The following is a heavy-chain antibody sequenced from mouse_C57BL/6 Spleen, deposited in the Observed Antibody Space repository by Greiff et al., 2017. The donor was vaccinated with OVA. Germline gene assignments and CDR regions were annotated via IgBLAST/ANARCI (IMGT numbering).Heavy chain of an antibody. Sequence: EVMLVESGPELVKPGASVKISCKASGYSFTGYYMNWVKQSPEKSLEWIGEINPSTGGTTYNQKFKAKATLTVDKSSSTAYMQLKSLTSEDSAVYYCARGITTVVVRGAMDYWGQGTSVTVSS. J-gene: IGHJ4*01. V-gene: IGHV1-42*01. CDR3: ARGITTVVVRGAMDY. CDR1: GYSFTGYY. D-gene: IGHD1-1*01. CDR2: INPSTGGT.